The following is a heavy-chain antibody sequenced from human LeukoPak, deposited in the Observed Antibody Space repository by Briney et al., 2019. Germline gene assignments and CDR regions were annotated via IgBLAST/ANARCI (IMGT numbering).Heavy chain of an antibody. J-gene: IGHJ4*02. Sequence: PGGSLRLSCAASGFIFSNFGIYWVRQAPGKGLEWVAFISHDGSDKYYVDSVKGRSTVSRDNSKNTLFLQMNSLRAEDTAVYYCARKEILYFGPGRFDHWGQGTPVTVSS. CDR3: ARKEILYFGPGRFDH. V-gene: IGHV3-30*03. CDR1: GFIFSNFG. D-gene: IGHD2-8*01. CDR2: ISHDGSDK.